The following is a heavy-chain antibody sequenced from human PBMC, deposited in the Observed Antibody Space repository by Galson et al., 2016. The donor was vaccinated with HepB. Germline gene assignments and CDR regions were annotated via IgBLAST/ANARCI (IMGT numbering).Heavy chain of an antibody. J-gene: IGHJ4*02. CDR2: IIPIFGTT. D-gene: IGHD5-24*01. CDR1: GDTFSRYT. Sequence: SVKVSCKASGDTFSRYTISWVRQAPGQGLEWMGGIIPIFGTTDYAQKLQGRITIIADKSTTTAYLDLGNLGFDDTAIYYCARDRGGFGGYFDSWGQGTLVTVSS. V-gene: IGHV1-69*06. CDR3: ARDRGGFGGYFDS.